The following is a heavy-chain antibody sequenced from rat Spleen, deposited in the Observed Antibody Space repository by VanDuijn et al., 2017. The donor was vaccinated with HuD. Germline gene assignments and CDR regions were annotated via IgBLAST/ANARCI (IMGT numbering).Heavy chain of an antibody. CDR1: GFTFSNYD. J-gene: IGHJ2*01. D-gene: IGHD1-11*01. CDR2: ISYDGSTP. CDR3: TAGGGYWDY. V-gene: IGHV5-7*01. Sequence: EVQVVESGGGIVQPGRSMKLSCAASGFTFSNYDMVWVRQAPTKGLKWVASISYDGSTPYYRDSVKGRFTISRDNAKSTLYLQMDSLRSEDTATYYCTAGGGYWDYWGQGVMVTVSS.